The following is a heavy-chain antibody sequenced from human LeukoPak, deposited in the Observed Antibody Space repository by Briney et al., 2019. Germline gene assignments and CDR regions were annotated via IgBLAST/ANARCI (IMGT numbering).Heavy chain of an antibody. CDR3: ARGRGGYYYDSSGYIYYFDY. CDR1: GYTFTGYY. Sequence: ASVKVSCKASGYTFTGYYMHWVRQAPGQGLEWMGWMNPNSGNTGYAQKFQGRVTMTRNTSISTAYMEPSSLRSEDTAVYYCARGRGGYYYDSSGYIYYFDYWGQGTLVTVSS. V-gene: IGHV1-8*02. J-gene: IGHJ4*02. CDR2: MNPNSGNT. D-gene: IGHD3-22*01.